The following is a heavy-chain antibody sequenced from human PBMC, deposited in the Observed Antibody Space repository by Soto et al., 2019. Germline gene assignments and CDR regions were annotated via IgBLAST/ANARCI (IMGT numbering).Heavy chain of an antibody. CDR1: GYSFTSYA. Sequence: QDQLVQSGAEVRKPGASVKVSCKTVGYSFTSYAMHWVRQAPGQRLEWMGWISGGNGNTKYSQKFQGRVTISRDTSASTAYMELSSLRSEDTAVYYCARERSVGYCITTTCPKPFYYYAMDVWGQGTTVTVSS. CDR3: ARERSVGYCITTTCPKPFYYYAMDV. D-gene: IGHD2-2*01. J-gene: IGHJ6*02. V-gene: IGHV1-3*01. CDR2: ISGGNGNT.